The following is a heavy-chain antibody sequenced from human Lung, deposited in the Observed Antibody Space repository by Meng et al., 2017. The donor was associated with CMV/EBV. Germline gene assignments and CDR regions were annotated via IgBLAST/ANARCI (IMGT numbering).Heavy chain of an antibody. Sequence: SCRASAYMFTGFYIHWVRLAPGRGLEWMGWLNPNSGGTTYAQKFQGRVTMTRDTSIDTAYMELSRLRSDDTAVYFCAREFSRGWYGDHWGQGTLVTVSS. CDR2: LNPNSGGT. J-gene: IGHJ4*02. D-gene: IGHD6-19*01. CDR3: AREFSRGWYGDH. V-gene: IGHV1-2*02. CDR1: AYMFTGFY.